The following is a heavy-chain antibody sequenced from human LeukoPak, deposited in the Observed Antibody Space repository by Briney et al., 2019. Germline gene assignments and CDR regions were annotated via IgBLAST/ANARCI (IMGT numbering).Heavy chain of an antibody. Sequence: GGSLRLSCAASGFTFRNYWMSWIRQAPGTGLEWVANIKQDGSDRNYVASVRGRFTISRDNAESSLYLQMNSLRAEDTAVYYCVRNLAVAGTCFDSWGQGTLVTVSS. V-gene: IGHV3-7*03. J-gene: IGHJ4*02. CDR2: IKQDGSDR. CDR1: GFTFRNYW. CDR3: VRNLAVAGTCFDS. D-gene: IGHD6-19*01.